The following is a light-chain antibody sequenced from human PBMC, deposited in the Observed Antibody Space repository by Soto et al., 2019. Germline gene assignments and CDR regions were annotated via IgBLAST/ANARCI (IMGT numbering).Light chain of an antibody. V-gene: IGKV3-11*01. CDR2: GAS. CDR3: QQRSNWPPLS. CDR1: QGVGSR. J-gene: IGKJ5*01. Sequence: VMTQSPVSLSVSPCEIATPSCSSSQGVGSRLAWYQQKPGQAPRLLIYGASSRATGLPDRFSGSGSGTDFTLTISSLEPEDFAVYYCQQRSNWPPLSFGGGTRLEI.